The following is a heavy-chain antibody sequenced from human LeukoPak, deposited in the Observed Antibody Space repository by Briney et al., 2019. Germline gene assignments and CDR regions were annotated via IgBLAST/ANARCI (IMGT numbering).Heavy chain of an antibody. CDR3: ARVRRKYYYDSSGYFDY. D-gene: IGHD3-22*01. J-gene: IGHJ4*02. V-gene: IGHV4-34*01. Sequence: PSETLSLTCAVYGGSFSGYYWSWIRQPPGKGLEWIGEINHSGSTNYNPSLKSRVTISVDTSKNQFSLKLSSVTAADTAVYYCARVRRKYYYDSSGYFDYWGQGTLVTVSS. CDR1: GGSFSGYY. CDR2: INHSGST.